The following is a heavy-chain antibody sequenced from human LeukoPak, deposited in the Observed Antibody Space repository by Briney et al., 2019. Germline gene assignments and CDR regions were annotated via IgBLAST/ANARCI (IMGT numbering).Heavy chain of an antibody. D-gene: IGHD3-10*01. V-gene: IGHV1-2*02. CDR3: AKNLEGNHYGSGNYPQ. CDR1: GYTFTGYY. CDR2: INPNSGGT. J-gene: IGHJ4*02. Sequence: ASVKVSCKASGYTFTGYYIHGLRQAPGQGLEWMGFINPNSGGTNYAQKFQGRVTMTRDTSISTAYMELSSLTSDDTAVYYCAKNLEGNHYGSGNYPQWGQGTLITVSS.